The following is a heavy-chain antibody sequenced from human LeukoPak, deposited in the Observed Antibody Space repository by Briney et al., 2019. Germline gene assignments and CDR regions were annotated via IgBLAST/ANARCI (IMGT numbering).Heavy chain of an antibody. D-gene: IGHD3-22*01. CDR2: IWYDGNNK. V-gene: IGHV3-33*01. CDR1: GFTFRSYG. Sequence: GRSLRLSCAASGFTFRSYGMHWVRQAPGKGREWVAVIWYDGNNKYYTDSVKGRFIISRDNSKNTLYLQMNSLRAEDTAVYYCARAKDNSGRDAFDMWGQGTMVTVSS. CDR3: ARAKDNSGRDAFDM. J-gene: IGHJ3*02.